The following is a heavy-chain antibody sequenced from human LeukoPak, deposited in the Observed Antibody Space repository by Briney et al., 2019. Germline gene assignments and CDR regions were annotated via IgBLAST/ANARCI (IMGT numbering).Heavy chain of an antibody. CDR1: GFTFSSYA. CDR2: IQYDGSTK. J-gene: IGHJ4*02. V-gene: IGHV3-30-3*01. Sequence: GRSLRLSCAASGFTFSSYAMHWVRQAPGKGLEWVAVIQYDGSTKWYADSVKGRFTISRDNSKNTLYLQMNSLRAEDTAVYYCARENYDFWSGYYTGEGYWGQGTLVTVSS. CDR3: ARENYDFWSGYYTGEGY. D-gene: IGHD3-3*01.